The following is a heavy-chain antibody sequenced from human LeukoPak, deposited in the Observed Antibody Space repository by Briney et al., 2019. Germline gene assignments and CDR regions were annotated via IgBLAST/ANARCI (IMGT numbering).Heavy chain of an antibody. V-gene: IGHV1-69*13. J-gene: IGHJ5*02. CDR2: IIPIFGTA. D-gene: IGHD6-13*01. CDR1: GGTFSSYA. Sequence: SVKVSCKASGGTFSSYAISWVRQAPGQGLEWMGGIIPIFGTANYAQKFQGRVTITADESTSTAYMELSSLRSEDTAVYYCARDRGYSSSWYNWFDPWGQGTLVTVSS. CDR3: ARDRGYSSSWYNWFDP.